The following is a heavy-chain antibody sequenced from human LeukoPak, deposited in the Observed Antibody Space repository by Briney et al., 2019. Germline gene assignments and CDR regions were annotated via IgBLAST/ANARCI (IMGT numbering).Heavy chain of an antibody. CDR2: ITWNGVST. CDR3: ARSPARNYDTTGPAPYFDS. J-gene: IGHJ4*02. D-gene: IGHD3-22*01. Sequence: GGSLRLSCAASGFPFDAYAMSWVRQVPGKGLEWVSLITWNGVSTEYADSVSGRFTISRDNAKNSLYLQMNSLRAEDTALFYCARSPARNYDTTGPAPYFDSWGQGTLVTVSS. V-gene: IGHV3-20*04. CDR1: GFPFDAYA.